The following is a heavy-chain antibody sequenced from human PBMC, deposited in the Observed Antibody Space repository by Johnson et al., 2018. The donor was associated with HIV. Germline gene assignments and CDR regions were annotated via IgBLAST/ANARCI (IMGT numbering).Heavy chain of an antibody. CDR2: ISSSGSTI. D-gene: IGHD1-26*01. Sequence: QVLLVESGGGVVQPGRSLRLSCAASGFTFSDYYMNWIRQAPGKGLEWVSYISSSGSTIYYADSVKGRFTISRDNAKNSLYLQMNSLRAGDTAVYYGARSSWGGSSLGAFDIWGQGTMVTVSS. CDR1: GFTFSDYY. CDR3: ARSSWGGSSLGAFDI. V-gene: IGHV3-11*04. J-gene: IGHJ3*02.